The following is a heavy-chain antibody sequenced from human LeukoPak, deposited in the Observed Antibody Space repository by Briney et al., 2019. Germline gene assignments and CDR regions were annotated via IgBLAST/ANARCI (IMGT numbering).Heavy chain of an antibody. Sequence: PSETLSLTCTVSGGSISSGSYYWSWIRQPAGKGLEWIGRIYTSGSTNYNPSLKSRVTISVDTSKNQFSLKLSSVTAADTAVYYCASSITYYYGSGSYYNGDYWGQGTLVTVSS. CDR3: ASSITYYYGSGSYYNGDY. CDR2: IYTSGST. D-gene: IGHD3-10*01. CDR1: GGSISSGSYY. J-gene: IGHJ4*02. V-gene: IGHV4-61*02.